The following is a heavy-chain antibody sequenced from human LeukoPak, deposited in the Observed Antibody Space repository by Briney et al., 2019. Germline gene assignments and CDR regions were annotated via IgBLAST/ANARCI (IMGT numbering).Heavy chain of an antibody. V-gene: IGHV4-39*01. Sequence: SETLSLTCTVSGGSISSSSCYWGWIRQPPGKGLEWIGSIYYSGSTYYNPSLKSRVIISVDTSKNQFSLKLSSVTAADTAVYYCASRSSWYGGAWFDYWGQGTLVTVSS. D-gene: IGHD6-13*01. CDR2: IYYSGST. J-gene: IGHJ4*02. CDR3: ASRSSWYGGAWFDY. CDR1: GGSISSSSCY.